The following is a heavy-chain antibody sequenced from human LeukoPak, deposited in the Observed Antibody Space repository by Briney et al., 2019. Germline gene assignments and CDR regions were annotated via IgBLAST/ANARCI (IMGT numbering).Heavy chain of an antibody. CDR1: GFTFSSYE. CDR2: INHSGST. V-gene: IGHV4-34*01. Sequence: LRLSCAASGFTFSSYEMNWVRQPPGKGLEWIGEINHSGSTNYNPSLKSRVTISVDTSKNQFSLKLSSVTAADTAVYYCARRRYIRGPDVVNPFDYWGQGTLVTVSS. D-gene: IGHD1-1*01. J-gene: IGHJ4*02. CDR3: ARRRYIRGPDVVNPFDY.